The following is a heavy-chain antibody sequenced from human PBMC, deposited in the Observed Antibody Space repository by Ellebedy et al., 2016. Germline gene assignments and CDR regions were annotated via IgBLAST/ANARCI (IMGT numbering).Heavy chain of an antibody. CDR3: ARLRYFDWYFDL. CDR1: GGSISSYY. V-gene: IGHV4-59*01. J-gene: IGHJ2*01. CDR2: IYYSGST. Sequence: SETLSLTXTVSGGSISSYYWSWIRQPPGKGLEWIGYIYYSGSTNYNPSLKSRVTISVDTSKNQFSLKLSSVTAADTAVYYCARLRYFDWYFDLWGRGTLVTVSS. D-gene: IGHD3-9*01.